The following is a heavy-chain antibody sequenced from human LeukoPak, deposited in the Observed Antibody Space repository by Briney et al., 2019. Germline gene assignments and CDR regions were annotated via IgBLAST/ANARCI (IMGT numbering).Heavy chain of an antibody. Sequence: SETLSLTCAVYGGSFSGYYWSWIRQPPGKGLEWIGEINHSGSTNYNPSLKSRVTISVDTSKNQFSLKLSSVTAADTAVYYCARGARDSSGYYYYYYYMDVWGKGTTVTVSS. J-gene: IGHJ6*03. CDR2: INHSGST. D-gene: IGHD3-22*01. CDR1: GGSFSGYY. CDR3: ARGARDSSGYYYYYYYMDV. V-gene: IGHV4-34*01.